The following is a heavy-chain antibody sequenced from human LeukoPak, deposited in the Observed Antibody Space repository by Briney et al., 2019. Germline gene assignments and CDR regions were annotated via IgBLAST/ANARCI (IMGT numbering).Heavy chain of an antibody. J-gene: IGHJ4*02. CDR1: KFIFSNYW. D-gene: IGHD1-26*01. Sequence: GGSLRLSCEASKFIFSNYWMSWVRQAPGKGLEWVSVIYSGGSTYYADSVKGRFTISRDNSKNTLYLQMNSLRAEDTAVYYCARVQRELAFDYWGQGTLVTVSS. CDR3: ARVQRELAFDY. V-gene: IGHV3-53*01. CDR2: IYSGGST.